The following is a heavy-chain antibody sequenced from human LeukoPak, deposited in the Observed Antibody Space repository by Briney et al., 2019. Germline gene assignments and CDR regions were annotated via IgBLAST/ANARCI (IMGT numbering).Heavy chain of an antibody. CDR2: ISYDGSNK. J-gene: IGHJ4*02. V-gene: IGHV3-30-3*01. CDR1: GFTFSSYA. Sequence: SGGSLRLSCAASGFTFSSYAMHWVRQAPGKGLEWVAVISYDGSNKYYADSVKGRFTISRDNSKNTLYLQMNSLRAEDTAVYYCARDSRIGDYVWGSYPLVDYWGQGTLVTVSS. CDR3: ARDSRIGDYVWGSYPLVDY. D-gene: IGHD3-16*02.